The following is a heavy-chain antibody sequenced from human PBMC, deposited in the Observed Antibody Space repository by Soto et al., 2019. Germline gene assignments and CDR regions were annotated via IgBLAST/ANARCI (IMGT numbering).Heavy chain of an antibody. CDR3: VRVVAIPGYPDH. CDR1: GGTFSSYA. V-gene: IGHV1-69*12. CDR2: IVPIVDTA. D-gene: IGHD5-12*01. J-gene: IGHJ4*02. Sequence: QVQFVQSGAEVRQPASSVKVSCKTSGGTFSSYAISWVRQAPGQGLEWMGGIVPIVDTATYAQKFQGRVTITADESTSTVYMELSSLRSDDTAVYYCVRVVAIPGYPDHWGQGTLVTVSS.